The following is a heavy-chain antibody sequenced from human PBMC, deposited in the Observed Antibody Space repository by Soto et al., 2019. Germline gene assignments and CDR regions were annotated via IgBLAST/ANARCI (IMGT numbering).Heavy chain of an antibody. V-gene: IGHV3-48*02. CDR1: GFTFGSHS. CDR3: ARDKGISGSYPLFDY. J-gene: IGHJ4*02. Sequence: GGSLRLSCASSGFTFGSHSLSWVRQAPVEGLEWISYITSSSSTIYYADSVKGRFTISRDNAKNSLYLQMTSLRDEDTAVYYCARDKGISGSYPLFDYWGQGTLVTVSS. D-gene: IGHD1-26*01. CDR2: ITSSSSTI.